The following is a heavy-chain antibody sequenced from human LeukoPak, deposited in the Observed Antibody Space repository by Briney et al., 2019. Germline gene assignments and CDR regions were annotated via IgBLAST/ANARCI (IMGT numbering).Heavy chain of an antibody. D-gene: IGHD6-19*01. Sequence: TGGSLRLSCAAPGFTSSSHSMNWVRQAPGKGLEWVSSISSSSSYIYYADSVKGRFTISRDNAKDSLYLQMNSLRVEDTAVYYCARDQSGSGWYYWGQGTLVTVSS. CDR3: ARDQSGSGWYY. CDR2: ISSSSSYI. V-gene: IGHV3-21*01. CDR1: GFTSSSHS. J-gene: IGHJ4*02.